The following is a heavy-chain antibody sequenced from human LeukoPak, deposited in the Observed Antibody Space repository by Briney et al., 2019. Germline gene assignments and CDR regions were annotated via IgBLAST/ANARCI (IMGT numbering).Heavy chain of an antibody. Sequence: PGRSLRLSCAASGFTFDDYAMHWVRQAPGKGLEWVSGISWHSGTIGYADSVKGRFTISRDNAKNSLYLQMNSLRAEDTAVYYCAKDGHIAAAGYYFDYWGQGTLVTVSS. CDR1: GFTFDDYA. CDR2: ISWHSGTI. J-gene: IGHJ4*02. V-gene: IGHV3-9*01. CDR3: AKDGHIAAAGYYFDY. D-gene: IGHD6-13*01.